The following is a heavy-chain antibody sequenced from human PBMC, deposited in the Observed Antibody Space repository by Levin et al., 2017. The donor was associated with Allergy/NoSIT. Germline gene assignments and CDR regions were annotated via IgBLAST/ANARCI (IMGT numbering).Heavy chain of an antibody. CDR2: IISDDSDT. V-gene: IGHV3-74*01. Sequence: GGSLRLSCSASGFTFSRYYMHSVRQAPGEGLVWVSRIISDDSDTKYAASVKGRFTISRDNAKNTLYLQMNSLRAEDTAVYYCARGGCSSTSCLDSWGQGTLVTVSS. D-gene: IGHD2-2*01. CDR3: ARGGCSSTSCLDS. CDR1: GFTFSRYY. J-gene: IGHJ5*01.